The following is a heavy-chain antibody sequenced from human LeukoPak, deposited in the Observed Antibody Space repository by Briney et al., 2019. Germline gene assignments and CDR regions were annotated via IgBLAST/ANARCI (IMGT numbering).Heavy chain of an antibody. V-gene: IGHV3-74*01. CDR3: ASSIGRWELLGYNWFDP. J-gene: IGHJ5*02. CDR2: INSDGSST. Sequence: GGSLRLSCAASGFTFSSYWMHWVRPAPGKGLVWVSRINSDGSSTSYADSVKGRFTISRDNAKNTLYLQMNSLRAEDTAVYYCASSIGRWELLGYNWFDPWGQGTLVTVSS. D-gene: IGHD1-26*01. CDR1: GFTFSSYW.